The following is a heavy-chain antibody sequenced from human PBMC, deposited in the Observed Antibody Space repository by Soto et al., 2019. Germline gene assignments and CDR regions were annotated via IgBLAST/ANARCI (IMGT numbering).Heavy chain of an antibody. D-gene: IGHD5-18*01. V-gene: IGHV3-74*02. CDR3: ARGPTGWYGYDY. J-gene: IGHJ4*02. Sequence: EVHLVESGGGVGQAGGSLRLSCVASGFTFSSSWMHWVRQAPGKGLVWVSRINGDESRTNYADSVKGRFTISRDNAKNTLYLEMNSLRAEDTALYYCARGPTGWYGYDYWGQGTLVTVSS. CDR2: INGDESRT. CDR1: GFTFSSSW.